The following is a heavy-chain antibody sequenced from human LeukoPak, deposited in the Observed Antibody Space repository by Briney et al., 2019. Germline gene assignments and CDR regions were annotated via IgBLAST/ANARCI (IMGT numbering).Heavy chain of an antibody. CDR3: AKVGAHYYDSSGDWYFDL. V-gene: IGHV3-30*18. J-gene: IGHJ2*01. D-gene: IGHD3-22*01. CDR2: ISYDGSNK. CDR1: GFTFSSYG. Sequence: PGRSLRLSCAASGFTFSSYGMPWVRQAPGKGLEWVAVISYDGSNKYYADSVKGRFTISRDNSKNTLYLQMNSLRAEDTAVYYCAKVGAHYYDSSGDWYFDLWGRGTLVTVSS.